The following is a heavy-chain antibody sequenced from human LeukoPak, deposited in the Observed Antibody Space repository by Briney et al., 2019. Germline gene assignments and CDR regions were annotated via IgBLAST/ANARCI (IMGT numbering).Heavy chain of an antibody. CDR1: GFTFSSYS. Sequence: GGSLRLSXAASGFTFSSYSMNWVRQAPGKGLEWVSSISSSSSYIYYADSVKGRFTISRDNAKNSLYLQMNSLRAEDTAVYYCARARSGHAFDIWGQGTMVTVSS. J-gene: IGHJ3*02. D-gene: IGHD3-3*01. V-gene: IGHV3-21*01. CDR2: ISSSSSYI. CDR3: ARARSGHAFDI.